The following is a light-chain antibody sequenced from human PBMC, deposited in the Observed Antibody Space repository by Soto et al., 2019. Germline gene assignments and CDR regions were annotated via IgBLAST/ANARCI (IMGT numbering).Light chain of an antibody. J-gene: IGKJ4*01. CDR2: HAS. V-gene: IGKV3-20*01. Sequence: EIVLTQSPGTLSLSPGERATLSCRASQSVGRDYLAWYQQKPGQAPRLLIYHASSRATGIPDRFSGSGSATDFTLTISRLEPEDFAEFYCQQYASSPLTFGGGTKVEIK. CDR1: QSVGRDY. CDR3: QQYASSPLT.